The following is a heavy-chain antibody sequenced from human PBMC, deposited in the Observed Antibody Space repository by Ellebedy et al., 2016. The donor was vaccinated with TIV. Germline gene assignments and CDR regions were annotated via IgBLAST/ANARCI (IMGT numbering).Heavy chain of an antibody. Sequence: PGGSLRLSCAASGFTFSSYSMNWVRQAPGKGLEWVSSISSSSSYIYYADSVKGRFTISRDNAKNSLYLQMNSLRAEDTAVYYCARDGDLWGAFDIWGQGTMVTVSS. CDR1: GFTFSSYS. J-gene: IGHJ3*02. D-gene: IGHD3-16*01. CDR3: ARDGDLWGAFDI. CDR2: ISSSSSYI. V-gene: IGHV3-21*01.